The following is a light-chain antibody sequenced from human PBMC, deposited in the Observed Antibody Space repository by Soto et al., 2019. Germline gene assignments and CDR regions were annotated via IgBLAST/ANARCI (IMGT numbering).Light chain of an antibody. CDR2: EVR. J-gene: IGLJ6*01. CDR1: NTDVGGYNY. V-gene: IGLV2-14*01. Sequence: QPVLTQPASVSGSPGQSITVSCTGTNTDVGGYNYVSWYQHRPGKAPRLMIYEVRNRLSGVSNRFSGSKSGNTASLTISGLQSEDEADYYCTSYTPTGALVFGSGTK. CDR3: TSYTPTGALV.